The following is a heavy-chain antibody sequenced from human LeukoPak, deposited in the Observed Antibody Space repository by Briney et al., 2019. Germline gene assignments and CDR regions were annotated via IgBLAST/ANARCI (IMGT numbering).Heavy chain of an antibody. CDR2: IYSGGST. V-gene: IGHV3-53*01. Sequence: GGSLRLSCAASGFTVSSNYMSWVRQAPGKGLEWVSVIYSGGSTYYADSVKGRFTISRDNSKNTLYLQMDSLRAEDTAVYYCARAGTTGDFDYWGQGTLVTVSS. CDR3: ARAGTTGDFDY. J-gene: IGHJ4*02. D-gene: IGHD4-11*01. CDR1: GFTVSSNY.